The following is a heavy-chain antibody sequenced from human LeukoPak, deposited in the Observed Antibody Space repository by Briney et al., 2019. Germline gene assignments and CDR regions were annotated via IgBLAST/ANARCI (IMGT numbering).Heavy chain of an antibody. V-gene: IGHV3-48*04. D-gene: IGHD2-15*01. J-gene: IGHJ4*02. CDR2: ISSSGSTI. CDR1: GFTFSSYW. Sequence: GGSLRLSCAASGFTFSSYWMSWVRQAPGKGLEWVSYISSSGSTIYYADSVKGRFTISRDNAKNSLYLQMNSLRAEDTAVYYCARAGQADGFDYWGQGTLVTVSS. CDR3: ARAGQADGFDY.